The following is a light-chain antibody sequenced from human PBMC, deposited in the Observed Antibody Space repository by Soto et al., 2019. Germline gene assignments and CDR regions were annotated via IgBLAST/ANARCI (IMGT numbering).Light chain of an antibody. J-gene: IGKJ5*01. V-gene: IGKV3-11*01. CDR1: QSVSSY. CDR2: DAS. Sequence: EIVLTQSPATLSLSPGERATLSCRASQSVSSYLAWYQQKPGQAPRLLIYDASNRATGIPARFSGSGSGTDFPLTIRSLEPEDFAVYYCQQRSNWPAITFGQGTRLEIK. CDR3: QQRSNWPAIT.